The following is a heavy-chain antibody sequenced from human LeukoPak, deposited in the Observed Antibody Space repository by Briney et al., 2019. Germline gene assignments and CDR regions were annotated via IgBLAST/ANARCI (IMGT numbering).Heavy chain of an antibody. CDR3: ASGYCSSTSCYPAY. V-gene: IGHV1-69*05. D-gene: IGHD2-2*01. CDR1: GGTFSSYA. J-gene: IGHJ4*02. Sequence: ASVKVSCKASGGTFSSYAISWVRQAPGQGLEWMGGIIPILGTANYAQKFQGRVTITTDESTSTAYTELSSLRSEDTAVYYCASGYCSSTSCYPAYWGQGTLVTVSS. CDR2: IIPILGTA.